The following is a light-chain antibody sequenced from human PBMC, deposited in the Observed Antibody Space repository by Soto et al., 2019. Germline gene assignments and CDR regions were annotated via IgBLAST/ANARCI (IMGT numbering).Light chain of an antibody. CDR2: LGS. V-gene: IGKV2-28*01. Sequence: EIVMTQSPLSLPVTPGEPASISCRSSQSLLHSNGYNYLDWYLQKPGQSPQLLIYLGSNRASGVPDRFSGSGSGTDFTLKISRVEAEYVGVYYCMQALLTLTFGGGTKVEIK. CDR1: QSLLHSNGYNY. CDR3: MQALLTLT. J-gene: IGKJ4*01.